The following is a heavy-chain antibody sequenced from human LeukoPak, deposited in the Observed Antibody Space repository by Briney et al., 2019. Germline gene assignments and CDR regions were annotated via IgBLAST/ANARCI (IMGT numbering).Heavy chain of an antibody. Sequence: GESLKISCKGSGYSFTSYWIGWVRQMPGKGLEWMGIIYPGDSDTRYSPSFQGQVTISADKPISTAYLQWSSLKASDTAMYYCARRYRIAAAGFDPWGQGTLVTVSS. D-gene: IGHD6-13*01. CDR2: IYPGDSDT. CDR3: ARRYRIAAAGFDP. J-gene: IGHJ5*02. CDR1: GYSFTSYW. V-gene: IGHV5-51*01.